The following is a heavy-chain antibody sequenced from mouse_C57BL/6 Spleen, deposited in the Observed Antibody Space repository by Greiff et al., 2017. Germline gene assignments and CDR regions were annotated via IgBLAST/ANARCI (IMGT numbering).Heavy chain of an antibody. J-gene: IGHJ4*01. CDR2: IYPSDSET. CDR3: ARKGAMDY. Sequence: QVQLQQPGAELVRPGSSVKLSCKASGYTFTSYWMGWVKQRPGQGLEWIGNIYPSDSETHYNQKFKDKATLTVDKSANTAYMQLSSLTSEDSAVYYCARKGAMDYWGQGTSGTVSS. CDR1: GYTFTSYW. V-gene: IGHV1-61*01.